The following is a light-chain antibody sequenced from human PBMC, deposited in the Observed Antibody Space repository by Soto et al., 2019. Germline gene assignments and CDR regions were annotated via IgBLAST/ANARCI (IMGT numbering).Light chain of an antibody. CDR1: QSLSGY. J-gene: IGKJ1*01. V-gene: IGKV3-20*01. Sequence: DIVLTQSPGTLSLSPGERASLSCRASQSLSGYLAWYQQRPGQAPRLLIYTTSNRATDIPDRFSGSGSGTDFTLTISRLEPEYFAVYYCQQYGSSPWTFGQGTKVEIK. CDR3: QQYGSSPWT. CDR2: TTS.